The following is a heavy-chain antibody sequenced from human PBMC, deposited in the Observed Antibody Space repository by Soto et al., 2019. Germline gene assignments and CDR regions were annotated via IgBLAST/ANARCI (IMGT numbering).Heavy chain of an antibody. CDR1: GDSISSSNW. CDR2: IYHSGST. V-gene: IGHV4-4*02. CDR3: ATNAVAGTPIDY. J-gene: IGHJ4*02. D-gene: IGHD6-19*01. Sequence: QVQLQESGPGLVKPSGTLSLTCAVSGDSISSSNWWTWVRQPPGKGLEWIGEIYHSGSTSYNPSLXRXXPISVDKSKNHFSLKLSSVTAADTAVYYCATNAVAGTPIDYWGQGTLVTVSS.